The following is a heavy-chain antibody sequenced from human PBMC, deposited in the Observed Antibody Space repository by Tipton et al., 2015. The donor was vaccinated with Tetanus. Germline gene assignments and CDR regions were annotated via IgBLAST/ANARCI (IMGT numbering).Heavy chain of an antibody. J-gene: IGHJ4*02. CDR1: GASIGSISYY. D-gene: IGHD4-17*01. V-gene: IGHV4-61*01. Sequence: GLVKPSETLSLTCTVSGASIGSISYYWSWIRQPPGTGLEWIGYTYYSGSTGYNPSLKSRVTISIDSSKNQFSLKLTSVTAADTAVYYCARDERYGDYAYWGQGALVTVSS. CDR3: ARDERYGDYAY. CDR2: TYYSGST.